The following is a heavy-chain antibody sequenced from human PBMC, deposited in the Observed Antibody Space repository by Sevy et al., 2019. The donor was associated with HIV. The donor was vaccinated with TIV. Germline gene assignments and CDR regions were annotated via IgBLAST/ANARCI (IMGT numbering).Heavy chain of an antibody. CDR1: GYTFSNYG. J-gene: IGHJ4*02. D-gene: IGHD3-22*01. V-gene: IGHV1-18*01. Sequence: ASVKVSCQASGYTFSNYGVTWVRQAPGQGLEWMGWISGYNGNTKYAQKLQDRVIRTTDTATSTAYMELRSLRSDDTAVYYCVRDESFSLIVVDPDCWGQGTLVTVSS. CDR3: VRDESFSLIVVDPDC. CDR2: ISGYNGNT.